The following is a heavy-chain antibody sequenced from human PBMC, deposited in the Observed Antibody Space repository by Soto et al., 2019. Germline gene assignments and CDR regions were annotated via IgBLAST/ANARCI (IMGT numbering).Heavy chain of an antibody. CDR2: ISSSGGST. CDR3: ARTEGGQDAISYYDMDV. D-gene: IGHD2-21*01. J-gene: IGHJ6*02. Sequence: GGSLRLSCAASGFTFSTYAMSWVRQAPGKGLEWVSTISSSGGSTYYADSVKGRFTISRDNSKNTLYLQMNSLRAEDTAVYYCARTEGGQDAISYYDMDVWGQGTTVTVSS. V-gene: IGHV3-23*01. CDR1: GFTFSTYA.